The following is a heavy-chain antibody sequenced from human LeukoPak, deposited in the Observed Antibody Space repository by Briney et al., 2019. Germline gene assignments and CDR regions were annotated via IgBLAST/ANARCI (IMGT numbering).Heavy chain of an antibody. CDR2: ISYDGSIK. J-gene: IGHJ6*03. CDR3: ARDGGWYKRGLDHYYYYMDV. CDR1: GFTFSRYD. Sequence: GGSLRLSCVVSGFTFSRYDMHWVRQAPGKGLEWVAVISYDGSIKDYVYSVKGRFTISRDNSRNTVYLQMNSLRVEDTALYYCARDGGWYKRGLDHYYYYMDVWGKGTTVIVSS. V-gene: IGHV3-33*08. D-gene: IGHD6-19*01.